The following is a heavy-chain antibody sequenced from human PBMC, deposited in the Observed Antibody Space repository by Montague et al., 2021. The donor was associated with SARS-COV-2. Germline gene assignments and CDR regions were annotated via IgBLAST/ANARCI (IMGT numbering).Heavy chain of an antibody. CDR1: GFTFSSYA. D-gene: IGHD5-18*01. V-gene: IGHV3-30-3*01. CDR2: ISYDGSNK. J-gene: IGHJ4*02. Sequence: SLRLSCPASGFTFSSYAMHWVRQAPGKGLEWVAVISYDGSNKYYADSVKGRFTISRDNSKNTLYLQMNSLRAEDTAVYYCASGYSYGNEFDYWGQGTLVTVSS. CDR3: ASGYSYGNEFDY.